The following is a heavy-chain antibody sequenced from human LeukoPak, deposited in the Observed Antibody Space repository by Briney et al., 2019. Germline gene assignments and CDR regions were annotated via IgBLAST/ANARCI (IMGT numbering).Heavy chain of an antibody. V-gene: IGHV4-61*01. CDR1: GGSISSSSYY. CDR2: IYYSGST. Sequence: SETLSLTCTVSGGSISSSSYYWSWIRQPPGKGLEWIGYIYYSGSTNYNPSLKSRVTISVDTSKNQFSLKLSSVTAADTAVYYCARGGGDGYNYLGRVLVPFFDYWGQGTLVTVSS. CDR3: ARGGGDGYNYLGRVLVPFFDY. J-gene: IGHJ4*02. D-gene: IGHD5-24*01.